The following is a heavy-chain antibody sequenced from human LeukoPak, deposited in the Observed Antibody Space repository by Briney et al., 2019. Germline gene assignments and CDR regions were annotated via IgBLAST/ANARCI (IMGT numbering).Heavy chain of an antibody. CDR3: AKRISVDDSSGYEVGSAFDI. V-gene: IGHV3-23*01. CDR1: GFTFSSYA. J-gene: IGHJ3*02. D-gene: IGHD3-22*01. Sequence: PGGSLRLSCAASGFTFSSYAMSWVRQAPGKGLEWVSAISGSGGSTYYADSVKGRFTISRDNSKNTLYLQMNSLRAEDTAVYYCAKRISVDDSSGYEVGSAFDIWGQGTMVTVSS. CDR2: ISGSGGST.